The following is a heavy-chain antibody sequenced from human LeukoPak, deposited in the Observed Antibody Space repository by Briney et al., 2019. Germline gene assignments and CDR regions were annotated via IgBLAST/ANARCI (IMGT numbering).Heavy chain of an antibody. Sequence: GGSLRLSCAASGFTFSSYWMSWVRQAPGKGLEWVANIKQDGSEKYYVDSVKGRFTISRDNDKNSLYLQMNSLRAEDTAVYYCAVPDYGDYALDYWGQGTLVTVSS. CDR1: GFTFSSYW. CDR3: AVPDYGDYALDY. V-gene: IGHV3-7*03. CDR2: IKQDGSEK. J-gene: IGHJ4*02. D-gene: IGHD4-17*01.